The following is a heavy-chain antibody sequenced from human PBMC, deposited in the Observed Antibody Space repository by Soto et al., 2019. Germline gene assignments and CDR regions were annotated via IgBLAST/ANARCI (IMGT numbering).Heavy chain of an antibody. V-gene: IGHV1-69*06. D-gene: IGHD2-21*02. J-gene: IGHJ4*02. CDR3: AREVVTETTLGYFDF. CDR1: GGSFSSDA. Sequence: QVHLVQSGPEVREPGSSVKVSCKASGGSFSSDAITWVRQAPGQGLEWIGEIIPMFDTTNYAPEFQGRVTITADTATTTVYMEVNRLTPDDTAFYYCAREVVTETTLGYFDFWGQGALVTVSS. CDR2: IIPMFDTT.